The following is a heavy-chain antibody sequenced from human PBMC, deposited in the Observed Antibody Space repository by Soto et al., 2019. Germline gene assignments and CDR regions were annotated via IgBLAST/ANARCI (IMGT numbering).Heavy chain of an antibody. V-gene: IGHV3-73*02. CDR2: IRSKTTNYAT. CDR1: GLTFSDSA. J-gene: IGHJ6*01. CDR3: SRPKYELRCCSYSGIDV. Sequence: EVHLVESGGGLVQPGGSLKLSCAASGLTFSDSAIHWVRQASGKGLEWVGRIRSKTTNYATPYAASVKGRFTISRDYSTNTAYLQMNRLKTEDTAVYYCSRPKYELRCCSYSGIDVWGQGTTVTVSS. D-gene: IGHD1-7*01.